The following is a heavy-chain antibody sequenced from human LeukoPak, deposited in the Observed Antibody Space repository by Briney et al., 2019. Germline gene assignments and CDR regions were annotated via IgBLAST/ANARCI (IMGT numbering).Heavy chain of an antibody. V-gene: IGHV3-30*02. CDR3: ARDEYSSGWYSDY. D-gene: IGHD6-19*01. CDR2: IGYDGNNK. CDR1: GFNFRSYG. J-gene: IGHJ4*02. Sequence: PGGSLRLSCAASGFNFRSYGIHWVRQAPGKGLEWVAFIGYDGNNKQYTESVRGRFTISRNNSKNTLYLQVNSLRPEDTAVYYCARDEYSSGWYSDYWGQGTLVTVSS.